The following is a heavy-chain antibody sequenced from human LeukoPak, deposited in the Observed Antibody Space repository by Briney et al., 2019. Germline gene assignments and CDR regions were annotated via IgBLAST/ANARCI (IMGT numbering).Heavy chain of an antibody. CDR1: GDSITTNNYY. J-gene: IGHJ4*02. CDR2: ISYSGST. V-gene: IGHV4-39*01. CDR3: ASGEDYYDSSGYEDY. Sequence: SETLSLTCSVSGDSITTNNYYWGWIRQPPGKGLEWIGSISYSGSTYYNPSLKSRVTISVDTSKNQFSLKLSSVTAADTAMYYCASGEDYYDSSGYEDYWGQGILVTVSS. D-gene: IGHD3-22*01.